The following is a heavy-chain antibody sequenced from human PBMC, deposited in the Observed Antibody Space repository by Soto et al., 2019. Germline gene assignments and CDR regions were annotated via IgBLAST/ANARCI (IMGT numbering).Heavy chain of an antibody. V-gene: IGHV3-33*01. CDR1: GFTFSSYG. J-gene: IGHJ6*02. Sequence: GGSLRLSCAASGFTFSSYGMHWVRQAPGKGLEWVAVIWYDGSNKYYADSVKGRFTISRDNSKNTLYLQMNSLRAEDTAVYYCARDRDVFTIFGVVLEAPYYGMDVWGQGTTVTVSS. CDR3: ARDRDVFTIFGVVLEAPYYGMDV. D-gene: IGHD3-3*01. CDR2: IWYDGSNK.